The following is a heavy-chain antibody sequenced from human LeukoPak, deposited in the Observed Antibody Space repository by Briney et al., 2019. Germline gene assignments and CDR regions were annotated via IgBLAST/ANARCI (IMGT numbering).Heavy chain of an antibody. CDR3: AAADCSSTSCYRPYFDY. V-gene: IGHV3-64*04. CDR1: GFTFSSYA. J-gene: IGHJ4*02. CDR2: ISSNGGST. D-gene: IGHD2-2*01. Sequence: GGSLRLSCSASGFTFSSYAMHWVRQAPGKGLEYVSAISSNGGSTYYADSVKGRFTISRDNSKNTLYLQMNSLRAEDTAVYYCAAADCSSTSCYRPYFDYWGQGTLVTVSS.